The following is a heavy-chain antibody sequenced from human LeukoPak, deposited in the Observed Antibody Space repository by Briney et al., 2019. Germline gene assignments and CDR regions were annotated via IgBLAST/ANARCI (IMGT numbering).Heavy chain of an antibody. CDR2: IYTSGIT. V-gene: IGHV4-61*02. CDR1: GGSISSGDYY. D-gene: IGHD6-19*01. Sequence: TSETLSLXCTVSGGSISSGDYYWSWIRQPAGKGLEWIGRIYTSGITNYNPSLKSRVTMSVDTSKNQFSLKLSSVTAADTAVYYCARAVTGYSSGWYGGGAFDIWGQGTMATVSS. J-gene: IGHJ3*02. CDR3: ARAVTGYSSGWYGGGAFDI.